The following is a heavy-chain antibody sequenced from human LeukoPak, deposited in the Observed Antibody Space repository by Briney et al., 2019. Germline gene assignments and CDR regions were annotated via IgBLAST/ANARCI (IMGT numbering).Heavy chain of an antibody. V-gene: IGHV3-23*01. CDR2: FSGSGGGT. J-gene: IGHJ4*02. CDR1: GFTFSSYA. CDR3: AKNKGDWGDFDC. D-gene: IGHD2-21*02. Sequence: PGGSLRLSCAASGFTFSSYAMSWVRPAPGKGLQWVSTFSGSGGGTYYADSVKGRFTISRDNSKNTLYLQMNSLRAEDTAIYHCAKNKGDWGDFDCWGQGTLVTVSS.